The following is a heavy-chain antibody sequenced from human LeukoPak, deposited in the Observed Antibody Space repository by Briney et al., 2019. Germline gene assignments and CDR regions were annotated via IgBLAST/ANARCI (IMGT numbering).Heavy chain of an antibody. CDR3: ARRRYSQTYYFDY. CDR2: INHSGST. J-gene: IGHJ4*02. Sequence: PSETLSLTCAVYGGSFSGYYWSWIRQPPGKGLEWIGEINHSGSTNYNPSLKSRVTISVDTSKNQFSLKLSSVTAAGTAVYYCARRRYSQTYYFDYWGQGTLVTVSS. V-gene: IGHV4-34*01. CDR1: GGSFSGYY. D-gene: IGHD5-18*01.